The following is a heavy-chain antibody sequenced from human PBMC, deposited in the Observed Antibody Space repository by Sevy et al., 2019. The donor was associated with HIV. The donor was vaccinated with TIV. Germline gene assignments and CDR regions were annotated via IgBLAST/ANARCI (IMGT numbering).Heavy chain of an antibody. D-gene: IGHD4-17*01. Sequence: SETLSLTCAVYGESFSNYYWSWIRLSPGKGLESIGEIDHSGRSDYNPSLKSRVTMSVDTSKNQFSLKLTTVTAADTAVYYCARGPKPLRSDYGDYRGVGYYFDSWGQATLVTVSS. CDR1: GESFSNYY. V-gene: IGHV4-34*01. CDR3: ARGPKPLRSDYGDYRGVGYYFDS. J-gene: IGHJ4*02. CDR2: IDHSGRS.